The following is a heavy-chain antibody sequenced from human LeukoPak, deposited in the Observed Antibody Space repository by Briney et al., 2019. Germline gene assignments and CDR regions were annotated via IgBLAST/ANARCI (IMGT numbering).Heavy chain of an antibody. Sequence: PSGTLSLTCTVSGGSISTGSYYWGWIRQPPGKGLEWIGSISYSGSTYYNPSLKSRVTISVDTSKNQFSLKLSSVTAADTAVYYCARLSYYYDSSAYYGLYYFDFWGQGTLVTVSS. V-gene: IGHV4-39*01. CDR1: GGSISTGSYY. CDR2: ISYSGST. CDR3: ARLSYYYDSSAYYGLYYFDF. J-gene: IGHJ4*02. D-gene: IGHD3-22*01.